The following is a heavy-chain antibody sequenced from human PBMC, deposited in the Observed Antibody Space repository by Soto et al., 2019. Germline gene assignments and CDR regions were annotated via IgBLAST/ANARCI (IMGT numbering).Heavy chain of an antibody. CDR2: IYHSGST. J-gene: IGHJ4*02. CDR3: ASRRGYSGYGEDFDY. V-gene: IGHV4-4*02. CDR1: SGSISSSNW. D-gene: IGHD5-12*01. Sequence: SETLSLTCAVSSGSISSSNWWSWVRQPPGKGLEWIGEIYHSGSTNYNPSLKSRVTISVDKSKNQFSLKLSSVTAADTAVYYCASRRGYSGYGEDFDYWGQGTLVTVSS.